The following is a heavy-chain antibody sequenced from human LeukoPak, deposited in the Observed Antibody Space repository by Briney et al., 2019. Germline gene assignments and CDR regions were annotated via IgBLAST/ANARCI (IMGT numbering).Heavy chain of an antibody. J-gene: IGHJ5*01. V-gene: IGHV3-23*01. Sequence: GGSLRLSCGASGFTFSNYAMSWVRQGPGKGLDWVAIISPGAIRPNAGSRYYAYSVKGRFTISRDNSQNTLYLQMDSLRAEDTAVYYCATGDKTTGWNSWGYGTLVTVSP. CDR1: GFTFSNYA. CDR2: IRPNAGSR. CDR3: ATGDKTTGWNS. D-gene: IGHD6-19*01.